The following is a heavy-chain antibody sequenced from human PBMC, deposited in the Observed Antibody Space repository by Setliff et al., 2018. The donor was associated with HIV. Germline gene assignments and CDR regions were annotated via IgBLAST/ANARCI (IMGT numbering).Heavy chain of an antibody. D-gene: IGHD3-9*01. Sequence: GESLKISCKGSGYNFPNYWIGWVRQTPGKGLEWMGVIFPDASDTRYSPSFQGHVTISADKSISTAYLQWSSLKASDTATYYCARQGDYDILTGYYRGPHDAFDIWGQGTMVTVSS. J-gene: IGHJ3*02. CDR3: ARQGDYDILTGYYRGPHDAFDI. CDR1: GYNFPNYW. CDR2: IFPDASDT. V-gene: IGHV5-51*01.